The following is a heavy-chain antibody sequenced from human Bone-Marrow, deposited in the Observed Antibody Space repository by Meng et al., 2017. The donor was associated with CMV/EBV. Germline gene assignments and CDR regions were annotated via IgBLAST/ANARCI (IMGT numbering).Heavy chain of an antibody. V-gene: IGHV1-2*02. CDR2: INPNSGGT. CDR1: GYTFTGYY. J-gene: IGHJ4*02. CDR3: ARRSRISWTPLDY. Sequence: ASVKVSCKASGYTFTGYYMHWVRQAPGQGLEWMGWINPNSGGTNYAQKFQGRVTTTRDTSISTAYMELSRLRSDDTAVYYCARRSRISWTPLDYWGQGTLVAVSS. D-gene: IGHD2/OR15-2a*01.